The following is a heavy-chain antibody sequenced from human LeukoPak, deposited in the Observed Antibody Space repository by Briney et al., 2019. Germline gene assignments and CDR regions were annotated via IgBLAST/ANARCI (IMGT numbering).Heavy chain of an antibody. V-gene: IGHV1-18*01. Sequence: ASVKVSCKASGYTLTSYGISWVRQAPGQGLEWMGWISAYNGNTNYAQKLQGRVTMTTDTSTSTAYMELRSLRSDDTAVYYCARDYYGSGSYYKTLGYWGQGTLVTVSS. CDR2: ISAYNGNT. D-gene: IGHD3-10*01. CDR3: ARDYYGSGSYYKTLGY. CDR1: GYTLTSYG. J-gene: IGHJ4*02.